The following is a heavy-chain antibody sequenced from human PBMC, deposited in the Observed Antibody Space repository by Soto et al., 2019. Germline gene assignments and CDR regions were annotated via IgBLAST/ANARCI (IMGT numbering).Heavy chain of an antibody. Sequence: PGGSLRLSCAASGFTFSNYWMSWVRQAPGKGLEWVANIKQDGSEKYYVDSVKGRFTISRDNSKNTLYLQMNSLRAEDTAVYYCAKSLIAAASEWFDPWGQGTLVTVSS. D-gene: IGHD6-25*01. CDR3: AKSLIAAASEWFDP. CDR2: IKQDGSEK. CDR1: GFTFSNYW. J-gene: IGHJ5*02. V-gene: IGHV3-7*01.